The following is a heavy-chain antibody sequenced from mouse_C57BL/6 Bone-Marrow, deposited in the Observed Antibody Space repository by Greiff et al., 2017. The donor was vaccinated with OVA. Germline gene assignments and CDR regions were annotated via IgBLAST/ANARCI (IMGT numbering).Heavy chain of an antibody. CDR2: IDPETGGT. J-gene: IGHJ2*01. CDR1: GYTFTDYE. Sequence: QVQLKESGAELVRPGASVTLSCKASGYTFTDYEMHWVKQTPVHGLEWIGAIDPETGGTAYNQKFKGKAILTADKSSSTAYMELRSLTSEDSAVYYCTSHMYYFDYWGQGTTLTVSS. CDR3: TSHMYYFDY. V-gene: IGHV1-15*01.